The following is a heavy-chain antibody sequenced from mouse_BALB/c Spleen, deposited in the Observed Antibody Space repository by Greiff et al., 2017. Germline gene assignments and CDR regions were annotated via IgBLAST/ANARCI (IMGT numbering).Heavy chain of an antibody. CDR3: PRPKTSLRLQGWYCDV. CDR2: INPDSSTI. Sequence: EVQLQESGGGLVQPGGSLKLSCAASGFDFSRYWMSWVRQAPGKGLEWIGEINPDSSTINYTPSLKDKFIISRDNAKNTLYLQMSKVRSEDTALYYCPRPKTSLRLQGWYCDVWGAGTTVTVSS. CDR1: GFDFSRYW. J-gene: IGHJ1*01. D-gene: IGHD1-2*01. V-gene: IGHV4-1*02.